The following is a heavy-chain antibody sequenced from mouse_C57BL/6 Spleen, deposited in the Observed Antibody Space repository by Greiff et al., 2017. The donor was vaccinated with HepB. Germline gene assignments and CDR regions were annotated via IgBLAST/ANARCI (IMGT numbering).Heavy chain of an antibody. CDR3: SRDKDYGYDRAMDY. CDR1: GFTFSDFY. CDR2: SRNKANDYTT. D-gene: IGHD2-2*01. V-gene: IGHV7-1*01. J-gene: IGHJ4*01. Sequence: EVKLMESGGGLVQSGRSLRLSCATSGFTFSDFYMEWVRQAPGKGLEWIAASRNKANDYTTEYSASVKGRFIVSRDTSQSILYLQMTALRAEDTAICYWSRDKDYGYDRAMDYWGQGTSVTVSS.